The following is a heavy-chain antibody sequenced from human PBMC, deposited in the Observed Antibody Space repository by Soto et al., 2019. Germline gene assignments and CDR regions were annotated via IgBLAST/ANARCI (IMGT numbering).Heavy chain of an antibody. D-gene: IGHD3-10*01. Sequence: GASVKVSCKASGYTFTGHYIHWVRQAPGQGLEWMGWINPNSGGTNYAQKFQGWVTMTRDTSISTAYMELSRLRSDDTAVYYCAREGGSGSYYGAFDIWGQGTMVTVSS. V-gene: IGHV1-2*04. J-gene: IGHJ3*02. CDR3: AREGGSGSYYGAFDI. CDR2: INPNSGGT. CDR1: GYTFTGHY.